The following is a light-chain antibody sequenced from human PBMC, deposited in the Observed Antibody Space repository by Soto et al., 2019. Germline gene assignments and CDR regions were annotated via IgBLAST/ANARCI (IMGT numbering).Light chain of an antibody. Sequence: DIQMTQSPSSLSASVGDRVTITCRASQSISNYLNWYQQKPGKAPKLLIYAASSLQSGVPSRFSGSGSGTDFTLTISSLQPEDFATYSCQQSYSTPWTFGQGTKVEIK. CDR1: QSISNY. V-gene: IGKV1-39*01. CDR3: QQSYSTPWT. J-gene: IGKJ1*01. CDR2: AAS.